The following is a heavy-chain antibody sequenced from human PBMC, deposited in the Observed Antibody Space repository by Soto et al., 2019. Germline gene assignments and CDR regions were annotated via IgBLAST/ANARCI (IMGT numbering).Heavy chain of an antibody. D-gene: IGHD2-2*01. CDR2: IYYSGNT. J-gene: IGHJ3*02. CDR1: GGSISSSSYY. CDR3: ARNVVVPAPAAFDI. Sequence: SETLSLTCTFSGGSISSSSYYWGWIRKPPGKGLEWIGSIYYSGNTYYNPSLKSRVTISVDTSKNQFSLKLISVTAADTAVYYCARNVVVPAPAAFDIWGQGTMVTVSS. V-gene: IGHV4-39*01.